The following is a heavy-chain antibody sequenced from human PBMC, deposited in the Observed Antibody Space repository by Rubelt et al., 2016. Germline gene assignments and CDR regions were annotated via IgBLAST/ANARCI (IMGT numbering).Heavy chain of an antibody. CDR3: ARDRGSSSWYGVDY. CDR2: ISNSGST. D-gene: IGHD6-13*01. CDR1: GGSISSYY. J-gene: IGHJ4*02. Sequence: QLQLQESGPGLVKPSATLSLTCTVSGGSISSYYWSWIRQPAGKGLEWIGRISNSGSTNYNPSLKSRVTMSVDTSKNQLSLKLSSVTAADTAVYHCARDRGSSSWYGVDYWGQGTLVTVSS. V-gene: IGHV4-4*07.